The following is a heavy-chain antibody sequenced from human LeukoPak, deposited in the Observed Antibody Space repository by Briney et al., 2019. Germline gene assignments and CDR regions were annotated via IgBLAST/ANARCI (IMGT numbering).Heavy chain of an antibody. CDR2: ISGSGGST. V-gene: IGHV3-23*01. CDR1: GFTFRIYA. J-gene: IGHJ4*02. CDR3: AREAAGYSSGWPDY. Sequence: GGSLRLSCAGSGFTFRIYAMSWVRQAPGKGLEWVSAISGSGGSTYYADSVKGRFTISRDNSKNTLYLQMNSLRAEDTAVYYCAREAAGYSSGWPDYWGQGTLVTVSS. D-gene: IGHD6-19*01.